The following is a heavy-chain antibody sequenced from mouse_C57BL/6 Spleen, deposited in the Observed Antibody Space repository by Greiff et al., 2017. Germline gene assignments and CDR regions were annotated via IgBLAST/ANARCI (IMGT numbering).Heavy chain of an antibody. J-gene: IGHJ2*01. D-gene: IGHD3-2*02. V-gene: IGHV5-16*02. Sequence: EVQVVESEGGLVQPGSSMKLSCTASGFTFSDYYMAWVRQVPEKGLEWVANINYDGSSTYYLNSLKSRFIISRDNAKNILYLQMSSLKSEDTAKYYCAKGQLRGYFDYWGQGTTLTVSS. CDR1: GFTFSDYY. CDR3: AKGQLRGYFDY. CDR2: INYDGSST.